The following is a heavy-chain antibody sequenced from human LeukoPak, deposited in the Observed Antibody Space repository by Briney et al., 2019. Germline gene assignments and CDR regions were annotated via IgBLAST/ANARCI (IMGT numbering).Heavy chain of an antibody. CDR2: SYYSGST. D-gene: IGHD3-16*01. CDR3: VRGSTLRHYQY. CDR1: GCSISSTTYY. J-gene: IGHJ4*02. V-gene: IGHV4-39*01. Sequence: SETLSLTCTVSGCSISSTTYYWVWIRRPPGKGLDWFVSSYYSGSTYYNPALKSLITVSVNTSKYQFSLNLSSVSAADTAVYYCVRGSTLRHYQYWGQGTLVTVSS.